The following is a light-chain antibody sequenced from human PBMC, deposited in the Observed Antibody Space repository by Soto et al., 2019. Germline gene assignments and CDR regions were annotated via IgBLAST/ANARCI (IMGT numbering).Light chain of an antibody. CDR1: QSISSY. J-gene: IGKJ2*01. CDR2: AAS. CDR3: QQSYSTLPMYT. V-gene: IGKV1-39*01. Sequence: DIQMTQSPSSLSASVGDRVTITCGASQSISSYLNWYQQKPGKAPKLLIYAASSLQSGVPATFSGSGSGTDFTLTISSLQPEDFATYYCQQSYSTLPMYTFGQGTKLEIK.